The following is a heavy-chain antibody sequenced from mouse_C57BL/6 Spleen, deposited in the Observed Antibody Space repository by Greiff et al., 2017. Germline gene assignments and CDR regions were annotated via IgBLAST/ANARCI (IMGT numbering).Heavy chain of an antibody. CDR3: ARQGYFYV. CDR1: GFPFSSYG. V-gene: IGHV5-6*02. J-gene: IGHJ1*03. Sequence: DVKLVESGGDLVKPGGSLKLSCAASGFPFSSYGMSWVRQTPDKRLEWVATISSGGSYPYYPDSVKGRFTISRDNAKNTLYLQMSSLKSEGTAMYYCARQGYFYVWGTETTVTVSS. CDR2: ISSGGSYP.